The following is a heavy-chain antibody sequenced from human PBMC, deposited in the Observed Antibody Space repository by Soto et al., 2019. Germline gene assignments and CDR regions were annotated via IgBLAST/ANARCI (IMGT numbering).Heavy chain of an antibody. CDR2: IYYRGNT. D-gene: IGHD3-9*01. J-gene: IGHJ4*02. CDR3: ARLEGLATISYYFDY. V-gene: IGHV4-39*01. Sequence: QLQLQESGPGLVKPSETLSLTCSVSGDSINSDNYYWGWIRQPPGKGLEWIGSIYYRGNTYYIPSLKTRVSISLDKSKTQLSLKLNSVTAADSAVYFCARLEGLATISYYFDYWGQGTLVTVSS. CDR1: GDSINSDNYY.